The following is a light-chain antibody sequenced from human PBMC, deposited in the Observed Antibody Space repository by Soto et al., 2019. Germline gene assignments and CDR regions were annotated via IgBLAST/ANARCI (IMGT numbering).Light chain of an antibody. CDR1: KGFTNY. J-gene: IGKJ3*01. Sequence: DIPMTQSPSSLPASVGDGVPIICRAGKGFTNYVAWYQQKPGKPPKLLIYAASTLQSGVPSRFSGSGSGTDFTLTINSLQPEDVATYSCQKYSSVPVFGPGTKVDIK. CDR3: QKYSSVPV. CDR2: AAS. V-gene: IGKV1-27*01.